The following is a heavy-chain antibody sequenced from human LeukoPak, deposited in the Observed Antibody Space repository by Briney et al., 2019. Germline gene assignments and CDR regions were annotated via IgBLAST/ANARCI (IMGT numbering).Heavy chain of an antibody. V-gene: IGHV4-34*01. Sequence: SETLSLTCAVYGGSFSGYYWSWIRQPPGKGLEWIGEINHSGSTNYNPSLKSRVTISVDTSKNQFSLKLSSVTAADTAVYYCARAKDIVVVPAAITGGHFDYWGQGTLVTVSS. CDR3: ARAKDIVVVPAAITGGHFDY. CDR1: GGSFSGYY. D-gene: IGHD2-2*02. CDR2: INHSGST. J-gene: IGHJ4*02.